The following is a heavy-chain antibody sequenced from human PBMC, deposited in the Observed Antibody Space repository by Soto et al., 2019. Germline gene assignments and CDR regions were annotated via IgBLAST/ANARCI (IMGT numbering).Heavy chain of an antibody. CDR2: IFSNDEK. CDR3: AQVIDIVVVPAAITFDY. D-gene: IGHD2-2*01. V-gene: IGHV2-26*01. CDR1: GFSLSNARMG. J-gene: IGHJ4*02. Sequence: QVTLKESGPVLVKPTETLTLTCTVSGFSLSNARMGVSWILQPPGKALEWLAHIFSNDEKSYSTSLKSRLTISKDTSKSQVVLTMTNMDPVDTATYYCAQVIDIVVVPAAITFDYRGQGTLVTVSS.